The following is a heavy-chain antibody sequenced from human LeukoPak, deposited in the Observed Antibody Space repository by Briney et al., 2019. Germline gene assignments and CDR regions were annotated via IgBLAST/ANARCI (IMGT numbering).Heavy chain of an antibody. CDR3: AGLVGYCSSTSCYWFDP. Sequence: GASVKVSCRASGGTFSSYAISWVRQAPGQGLEWMGGIIPIFGTANYAQKFQGRVTITADESTSTAYMELSSLRSEDTAVYYCAGLVGYCSSTSCYWFDPWGQGTLVTVSS. J-gene: IGHJ5*02. D-gene: IGHD2-2*01. V-gene: IGHV1-69*13. CDR2: IIPIFGTA. CDR1: GGTFSSYA.